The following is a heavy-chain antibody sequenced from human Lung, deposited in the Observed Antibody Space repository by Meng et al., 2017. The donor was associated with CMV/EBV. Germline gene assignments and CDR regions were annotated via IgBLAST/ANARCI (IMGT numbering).Heavy chain of an antibody. J-gene: IGHJ6*02. Sequence: ASVXVSXKASGYTFSYYDIIWVRQASGQGLEWVGWMNPNRGNTAYAQKFQGRVTMTRDTSTSIAYMELSSLRSGDTAVYYCARGQVQCSTINCHDYRFSGMDVXGRGXTVTVSS. CDR2: MNPNRGNT. V-gene: IGHV1-8*01. D-gene: IGHD2/OR15-2a*01. CDR3: ARGQVQCSTINCHDYRFSGMDV. CDR1: GYTFSYYD.